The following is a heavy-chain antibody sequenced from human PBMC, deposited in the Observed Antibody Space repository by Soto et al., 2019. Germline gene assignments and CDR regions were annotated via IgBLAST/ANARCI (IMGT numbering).Heavy chain of an antibody. Sequence: EVQLVESGGGLVKPGGSLRLSCAASGFTFSSYSMNWVRQAPGKGLEWVSSISSSSRYIYYADSVKGPFTISRDNVKNSLYPQMQSLRAEETAVYYCARERRHSSSRYPDYWGQGTPVSVSS. CDR2: ISSSSRYI. D-gene: IGHD6-13*01. J-gene: IGHJ4*02. V-gene: IGHV3-21*01. CDR1: GFTFSSYS. CDR3: ARERRHSSSRYPDY.